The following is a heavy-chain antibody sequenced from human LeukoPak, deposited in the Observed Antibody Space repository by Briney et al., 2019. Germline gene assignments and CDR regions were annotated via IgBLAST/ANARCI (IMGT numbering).Heavy chain of an antibody. Sequence: PSESLSLTCAVYGGSFSGYYWSWIRQPPGKGLEWIGYIYYSGSTNYNPSLKSRVTISVDTSKNQFYLKVSSVTAADTAVYYCARYTYYYDSRGYYYVGFDYWGQGTLVTVSS. CDR3: ARYTYYYDSRGYYYVGFDY. V-gene: IGHV4-59*01. J-gene: IGHJ4*02. D-gene: IGHD3-22*01. CDR2: IYYSGST. CDR1: GGSFSGYY.